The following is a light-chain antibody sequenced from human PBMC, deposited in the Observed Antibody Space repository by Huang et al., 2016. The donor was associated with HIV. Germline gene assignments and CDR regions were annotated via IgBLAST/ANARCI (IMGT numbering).Light chain of an antibody. Sequence: EIVLTQSPATLSLSPGERATLSCKASQSVSSSLAWYQRKPGQTPRLLIYDTSNRATGIPARFSGSESGTDFTLTISSLEPEDFAVYYCQQRSNWPLFTFGPGTKVDIK. CDR3: QQRSNWPLFT. J-gene: IGKJ3*01. CDR2: DTS. CDR1: QSVSSS. V-gene: IGKV3-11*01.